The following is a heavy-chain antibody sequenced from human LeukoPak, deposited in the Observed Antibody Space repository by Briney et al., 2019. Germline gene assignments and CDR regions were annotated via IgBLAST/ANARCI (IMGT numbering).Heavy chain of an antibody. V-gene: IGHV1-69*05. D-gene: IGHD3-3*01. Sequence: ASVKVSCKASGGTFSSYAISWVRQAPGQGLEWMGGIIPIFGTANYAQKFQGRVTITTDESTSTAYMELSSLRSEDTAVYYCATTARDSITIFGVPRGGFDPWGQGTLVTVSS. CDR2: IIPIFGTA. J-gene: IGHJ5*02. CDR3: ATTARDSITIFGVPRGGFDP. CDR1: GGTFSSYA.